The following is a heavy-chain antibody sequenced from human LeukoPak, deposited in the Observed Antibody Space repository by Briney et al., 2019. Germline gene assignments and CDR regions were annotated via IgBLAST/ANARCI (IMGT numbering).Heavy chain of an antibody. V-gene: IGHV4-59*01. Sequence: SETLSLTCTVSGGSISSYYWSWIRQPPGKGLEWIGYIYYSGSTNCNPSLKSRVTISVDTSKNQFSLKLSSVTAADTAVYYCARGVGGDFWSGYYDAFDIWGQGTMVTVSS. CDR3: ARGVGGDFWSGYYDAFDI. CDR1: GGSISSYY. J-gene: IGHJ3*02. D-gene: IGHD3-3*01. CDR2: IYYSGST.